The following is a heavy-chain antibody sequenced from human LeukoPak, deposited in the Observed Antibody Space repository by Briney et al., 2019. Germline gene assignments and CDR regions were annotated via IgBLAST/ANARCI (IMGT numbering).Heavy chain of an antibody. J-gene: IGHJ4*02. V-gene: IGHV1-69*04. CDR1: GGTFSSYA. CDR2: IIPILGIA. CDR3: ATSRPPGDIPSQYFDY. D-gene: IGHD2-21*01. Sequence: ASVKVSCKASGGTFSSYAISWVRQAPGQGLEWMGRIIPILGIANYAQKFQGRVTITADKSTSTAYMAVSSLRSEDTAMYYCATSRPPGDIPSQYFDYWGQGTLVTVSS.